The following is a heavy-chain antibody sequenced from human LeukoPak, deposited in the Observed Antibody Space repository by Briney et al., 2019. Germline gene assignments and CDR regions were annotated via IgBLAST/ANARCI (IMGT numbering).Heavy chain of an antibody. Sequence: GGSPRLSCEASGFTFGSFAMYWVRQAPGKGLEWITGIFGSGGSPHYADSVKGRFTISRDNFQNTVYLQINSLRAEDTAVYYCGKPTAGYSSGQKPAWPVDYWGPGTLVTVSS. J-gene: IGHJ4*02. CDR1: GFTFGSFA. CDR3: GKPTAGYSSGQKPAWPVDY. V-gene: IGHV3-23*01. CDR2: IFGSGGSP. D-gene: IGHD5-18*01.